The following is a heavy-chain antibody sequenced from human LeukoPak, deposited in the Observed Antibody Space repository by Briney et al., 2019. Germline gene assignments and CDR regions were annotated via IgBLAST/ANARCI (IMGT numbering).Heavy chain of an antibody. CDR3: ASGGLTRQAGYATRTFDY. Sequence: GSSVKVSCKASGGTFSSYAISWVRQAPGQGVEWMGGIIPIFGTANYAQKFQGRVTITADKSTSTAYMELSSLRSEDTDVYYCASGGLTRQAGYATRTFDYWGQGTLVTVSS. CDR1: GGTFSSYA. CDR2: IIPIFGTA. J-gene: IGHJ4*02. V-gene: IGHV1-69*06. D-gene: IGHD2-8*01.